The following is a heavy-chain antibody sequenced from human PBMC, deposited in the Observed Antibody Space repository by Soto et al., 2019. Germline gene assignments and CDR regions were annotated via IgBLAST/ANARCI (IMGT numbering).Heavy chain of an antibody. CDR2: IDTSGST. CDR3: ARGGHDFWSGPFDY. V-gene: IGHV4-4*07. J-gene: IGHJ4*02. Sequence: SETLSLTCTVSGGSISTYYCNWIRQSAGKGLEWIGRIDTSGSTNYNPSLKSRVTMSVDTSKEQFSLKLSSVTAADTAVYYCARGGHDFWSGPFDYWGQGALVTVSS. CDR1: GGSISTYY. D-gene: IGHD3-3*01.